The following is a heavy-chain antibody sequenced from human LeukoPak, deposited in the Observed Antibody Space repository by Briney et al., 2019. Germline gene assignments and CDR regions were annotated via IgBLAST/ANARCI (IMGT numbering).Heavy chain of an antibody. CDR3: ARGGYTGLLWFRELLSDY. CDR1: GFTFSSYS. V-gene: IGHV3-21*04. Sequence: GGSLRLSCAASGFTFSSYSMNWVRQAPGKGLEWVSSISSSSLYIYYADSVKGRFTISRDNAKNSLYLQMNSLRAEDTAVYYCARGGYTGLLWFRELLSDYWGQGTLVTVSS. D-gene: IGHD3-10*01. J-gene: IGHJ4*02. CDR2: ISSSSLYI.